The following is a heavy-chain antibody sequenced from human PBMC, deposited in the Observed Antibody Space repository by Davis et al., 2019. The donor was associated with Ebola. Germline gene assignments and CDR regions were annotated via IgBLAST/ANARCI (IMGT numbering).Heavy chain of an antibody. V-gene: IGHV4-31*03. D-gene: IGHD1-26*01. J-gene: IGHJ4*02. Sequence: MPSETLSLTCTVSGGSISSGGYYWSWIRQHPGKGLEWIGYIYYSGSTYYNPSLKSRVTISVDTSKHQFYLTLSSVTAADTAVYYCARSYSGSYYRGEVLVYWGQGTLVTVSS. CDR3: ARSYSGSYYRGEVLVY. CDR1: GGSISSGGYY. CDR2: IYYSGST.